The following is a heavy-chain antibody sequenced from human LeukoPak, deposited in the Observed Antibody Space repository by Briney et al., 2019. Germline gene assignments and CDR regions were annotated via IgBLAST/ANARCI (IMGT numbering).Heavy chain of an antibody. J-gene: IGHJ6*02. CDR1: GYTFTSYY. V-gene: IGHV1-46*01. CDR2: INPSGGST. D-gene: IGHD3-10*01. Sequence: EASVKVSCKASGYTFTSYYMHWVRQAPGQGLEWMGIINPSGGSTSYAQKFQGRVTMTRDTSTSTVYMGLSSLRSEDTAVYYCARRSPLLWFGESISFHYYYGMDVWGQGTTVTVSS. CDR3: ARRSPLLWFGESISFHYYYGMDV.